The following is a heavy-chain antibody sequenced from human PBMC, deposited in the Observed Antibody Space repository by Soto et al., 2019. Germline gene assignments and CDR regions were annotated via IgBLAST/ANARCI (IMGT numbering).Heavy chain of an antibody. CDR2: MNAANGDT. CDR3: VRRHVSRTGIDWFDP. Sequence: ASVKVSCKASGGTFTDYGIHWVRQAPGRRLEWMGWMNAANGDTKYSPKFQGRVTITRDTSASTAYMELSSLRSEDTAVYYCVRRHVSRTGIDWFDPWGQGTLVTVSS. CDR1: GGTFTDYG. D-gene: IGHD1-1*01. V-gene: IGHV1-3*01. J-gene: IGHJ5*02.